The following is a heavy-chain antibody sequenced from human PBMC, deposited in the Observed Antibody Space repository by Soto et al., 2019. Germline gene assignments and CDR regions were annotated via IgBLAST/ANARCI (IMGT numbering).Heavy chain of an antibody. CDR3: AAGYQQYHPYDWFDP. Sequence: SVKVSCKASGFTFTSSAVQWVRQARGQRLEWIGWIVVGSGNTNYAQKFQERVTITRDMSTSTAYMELSSLRPEDTAVYYCAAGYQQYHPYDWFDPWGQGTLVTVSS. J-gene: IGHJ5*02. CDR1: GFTFTSSA. CDR2: IVVGSGNT. D-gene: IGHD2-2*01. V-gene: IGHV1-58*01.